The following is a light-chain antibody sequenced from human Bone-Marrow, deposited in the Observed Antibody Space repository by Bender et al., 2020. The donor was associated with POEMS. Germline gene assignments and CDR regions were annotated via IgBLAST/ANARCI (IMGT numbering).Light chain of an antibody. CDR2: DVS. J-gene: IGLJ1*01. Sequence: QSALTQPASVSGSPGQSITISCTGSSSDVGNYNLVSWYQHHPGKAPRLMIYDVSNRPSGVSNRFSGSKSGNTASLTISGLQAEDEADYYYCSYTTRSTYVFGSGTKVTVL. CDR3: CSYTTRSTYV. V-gene: IGLV2-14*02. CDR1: SSDVGNYNL.